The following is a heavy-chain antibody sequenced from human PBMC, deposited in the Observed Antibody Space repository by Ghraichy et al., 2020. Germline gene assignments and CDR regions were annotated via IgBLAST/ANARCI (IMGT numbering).Heavy chain of an antibody. CDR2: IYYSGIT. D-gene: IGHD6-13*01. CDR1: GGSISSYY. V-gene: IGHV4-59*01. CDR3: AKGSYSSSWYSYYYYGMDV. Sequence: SETLSLTCTVSGGSISSYYWSWIRQPPGKGLEWIGYIYYSGITNYNPSLSSRVTISLDTSKSQFSLRLSSVTAADTAVYYCAKGSYSSSWYSYYYYGMDVWGQGTTVTVSS. J-gene: IGHJ6*02.